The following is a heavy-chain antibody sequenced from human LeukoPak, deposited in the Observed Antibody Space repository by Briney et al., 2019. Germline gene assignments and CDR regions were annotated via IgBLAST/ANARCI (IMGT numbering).Heavy chain of an antibody. CDR3: AREGVMGI. V-gene: IGHV3-30*04. CDR1: GFTFSSYA. Sequence: GGSLRLSCAASGFTFSSYAMHWVRQAPGKGLEWVAVISFDGSNKYYADSVKGRFTISRDNSKNTLYLQMNSLRAEDTAVYYCAREGVMGIWGQGTMVTVSS. J-gene: IGHJ3*02. CDR2: ISFDGSNK.